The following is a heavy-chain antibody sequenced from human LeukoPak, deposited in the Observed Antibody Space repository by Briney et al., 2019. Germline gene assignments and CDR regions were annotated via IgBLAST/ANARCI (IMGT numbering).Heavy chain of an antibody. V-gene: IGHV4-39*01. J-gene: IGHJ4*02. CDR2: IYYSGST. Sequence: SETLSLTCTVSGRSISSSSYYWGWIRQPPGKGLEWIGSIYYSGSTYYNPSLKSRVTISVDTSKNQFSLKLSSVTAADTAVYYCASPARHCSSTSCYVKPFDYWGQGTLVTVSS. CDR3: ASPARHCSSTSCYVKPFDY. D-gene: IGHD2-2*01. CDR1: GRSISSSSYY.